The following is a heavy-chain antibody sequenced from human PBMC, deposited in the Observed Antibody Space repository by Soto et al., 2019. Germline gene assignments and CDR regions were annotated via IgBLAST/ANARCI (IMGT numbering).Heavy chain of an antibody. D-gene: IGHD3-22*01. CDR1: GASISSYY. Sequence: QVQLQESGPGLVKPSETLSLTCSVSGASISSYYWSWIRQPPGKGLEWLAYIYYSGSSSYNPSLKRQVSISLDTSSNQCSLKLTSVTAADTAVYYCARTYDDSGPNSGGYGFDIWGQGTMVTFSS. CDR2: IYYSGSS. CDR3: ARTYDDSGPNSGGYGFDI. J-gene: IGHJ3*02. V-gene: IGHV4-59*01.